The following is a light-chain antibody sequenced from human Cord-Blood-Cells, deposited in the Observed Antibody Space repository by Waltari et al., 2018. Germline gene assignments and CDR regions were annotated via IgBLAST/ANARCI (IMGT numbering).Light chain of an antibody. J-gene: IGLJ2*01. CDR2: DVS. CDR3: SSYTSSSTVV. V-gene: IGLV2-14*01. CDR1: SSDVGGYNY. Sequence: QSALTPPASVSGSPGQSITISCTGTSSDVGGYNYVSWYQQHPGKAPKLMIYDVSNWPSGVSNRFSGSKSGNTASLTISGLQAEDEADYYCSSYTSSSTVVFGGGTKLTVL.